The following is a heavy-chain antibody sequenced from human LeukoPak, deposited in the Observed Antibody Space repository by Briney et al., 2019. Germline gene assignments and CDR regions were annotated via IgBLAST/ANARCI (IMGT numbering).Heavy chain of an antibody. D-gene: IGHD3-22*01. CDR2: INTNTGNP. CDR3: ARQPYYDSSGYTVGFGY. V-gene: IGHV7-4-1*02. CDR1: GYIFTDYY. Sequence: ASVKVSCKASGYIFTDYYMHWVRQAPGQGLEWMGWINTNTGNPTYAQGFTGRFVFSLDTSVSTAYLQISSLKAEDTAVYYCARQPYYDSSGYTVGFGYWGQGTLVTVSS. J-gene: IGHJ4*02.